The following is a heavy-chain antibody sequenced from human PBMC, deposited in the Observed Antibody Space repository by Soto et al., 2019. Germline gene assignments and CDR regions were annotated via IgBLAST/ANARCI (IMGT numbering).Heavy chain of an antibody. CDR2: IPQEGVDG. V-gene: IGHV3-7*03. CDR1: GFTFSMYS. CDR3: ARDHLILPAHDFFYGSDV. Sequence: GGSLRLSCEVSGFTFSMYSMSWVRQSPGKGLEWVAKIPQEGVDGHYADSVKGRFTISRDNGKNSLYLQLNNLRAEDTAVYYCARDHLILPAHDFFYGSDVWGRGATVTVSS. D-gene: IGHD2-21*02. J-gene: IGHJ6*02.